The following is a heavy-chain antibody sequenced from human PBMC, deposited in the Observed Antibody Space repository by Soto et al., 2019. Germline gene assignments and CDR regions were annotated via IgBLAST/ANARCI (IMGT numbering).Heavy chain of an antibody. J-gene: IGHJ5*02. CDR1: GGSINSGGYY. Sequence: QVQLQESGPGLVKPSQTLSLTCTVSGGSINSGGYYWSWIRQHPGKGLEGIGYIYNSGSTYYNPSLKSRITISVDTSKNQFSLKLSSVTAADTAVYYCAREEVAYYGSGSYNWFDPWGQGTLVTVSS. D-gene: IGHD3-10*01. CDR3: AREEVAYYGSGSYNWFDP. V-gene: IGHV4-31*03. CDR2: IYNSGST.